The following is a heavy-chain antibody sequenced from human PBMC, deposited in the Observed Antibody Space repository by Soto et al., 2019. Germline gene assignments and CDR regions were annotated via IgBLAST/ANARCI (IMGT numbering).Heavy chain of an antibody. CDR2: ISSSSSYI. J-gene: IGHJ6*03. Sequence: GGSLRLSCAASGFTFSSYSMNWVRQAPGKGLEWVSSISSSSSYIYYADSVKGRFTISRDNAKNSLYLQMNSLRAEDTAVYYCARDSPNIVVVPAAMDVWGKGTTVTVSS. V-gene: IGHV3-21*01. CDR1: GFTFSSYS. D-gene: IGHD2-2*01. CDR3: ARDSPNIVVVPAAMDV.